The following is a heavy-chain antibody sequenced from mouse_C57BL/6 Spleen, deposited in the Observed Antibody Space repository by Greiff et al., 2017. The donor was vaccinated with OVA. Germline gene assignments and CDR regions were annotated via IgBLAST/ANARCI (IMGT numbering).Heavy chain of an antibody. CDR3: ARSSAQGAY. CDR2: IDPSDSYT. D-gene: IGHD3-2*02. Sequence: QVQLQQSGAELVKPGASVKLSCKASGYTFTSYWMQWVKQRPGQGLEWIGEIDPSDSYTNYNQKFKGKATLTVDTSSSTAYMQLSSLTSEDSAVYYCARSSAQGAYWGQGTLVTVSA. J-gene: IGHJ3*01. CDR1: GYTFTSYW. V-gene: IGHV1-50*01.